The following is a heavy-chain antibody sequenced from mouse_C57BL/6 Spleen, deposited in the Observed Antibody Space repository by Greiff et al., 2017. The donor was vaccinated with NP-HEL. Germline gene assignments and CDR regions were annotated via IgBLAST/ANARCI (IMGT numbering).Heavy chain of an antibody. J-gene: IGHJ2*01. Sequence: ESGPGLVKPSQSLSLTCSVTGYSITSGYYWNWIRQFPGNKLEWMGYISYDGSNNYNPSLKNRIPITRDTSKNQFFLKLNSVTTEDTATYYCARAGTSGPYYFDYWGQGTTLTVSS. D-gene: IGHD4-1*01. V-gene: IGHV3-6*01. CDR3: ARAGTSGPYYFDY. CDR1: GYSITSGYY. CDR2: ISYDGSN.